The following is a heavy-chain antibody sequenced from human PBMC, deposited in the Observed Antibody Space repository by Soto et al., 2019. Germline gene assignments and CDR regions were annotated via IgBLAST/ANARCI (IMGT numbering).Heavy chain of an antibody. CDR2: INPSGGST. CDR1: GYTFTSYY. J-gene: IGHJ5*02. CDR3: ARAAYGDKGWFDP. D-gene: IGHD4-17*01. Sequence: QVQLVQSGAEVKKPGASVKVSCKASGYTFTSYYMHWMRQAPGQGLEWMGIINPSGGSTSYAQKFQGRVTMTRDTSTSTVYMELSSLRSEDTAVYYCARAAYGDKGWFDPWGQGTLVTVSS. V-gene: IGHV1-46*01.